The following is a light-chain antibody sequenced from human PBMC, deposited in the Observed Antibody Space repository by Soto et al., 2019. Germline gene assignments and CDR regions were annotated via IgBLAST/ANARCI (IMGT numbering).Light chain of an antibody. V-gene: IGKV3-20*01. CDR3: QQYGGSAPWT. CDR1: QTVNNNY. J-gene: IGKJ1*01. Sequence: EIVLTQPPGPLSVSPGDRVTLSSRASQTVNNNYLAWYQQKPGQAPRLLIYGASTPATGTPARFSGSGSGTHFTLTVSRLEPEDFAVYYCQQYGGSAPWTFGPGTKVDMK. CDR2: GAS.